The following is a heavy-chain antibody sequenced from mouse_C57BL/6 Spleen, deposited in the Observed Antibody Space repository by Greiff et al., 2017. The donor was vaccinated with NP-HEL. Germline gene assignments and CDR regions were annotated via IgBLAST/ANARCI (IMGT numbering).Heavy chain of an antibody. CDR3: TSSGHLYYFDY. V-gene: IGHV5-9-1*02. CDR2: ISSGGDYI. CDR1: GFTFSSYA. J-gene: IGHJ2*01. Sequence: EVMLVESGEGLVKPGGSLKLSCAASGFTFSSYAMSWVRQTPEKRLEWVAYISSGGDYIYYVDTVKGRFTISRDNARNTLYLQMSSLKSEDTAMYYCTSSGHLYYFDYWGQGTTLTVSS. D-gene: IGHD3-2*02.